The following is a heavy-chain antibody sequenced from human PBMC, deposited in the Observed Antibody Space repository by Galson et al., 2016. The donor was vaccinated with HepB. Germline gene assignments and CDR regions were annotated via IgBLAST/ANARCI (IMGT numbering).Heavy chain of an antibody. CDR2: ITWDGRTT. D-gene: IGHD2-2*01. V-gene: IGHV3-43*01. J-gene: IGHJ6*02. CDR3: AKERSFSTFHLGLDV. Sequence: SLRLSCAASGFTFGDYTMHWVRQAPGQGLEWVSLITWDGRTTYYADFVKGRFTISRGNTKNSLFLQMNSLRTDDTALYYCAKERSFSTFHLGLDVWGHGTTVTVSS. CDR1: GFTFGDYT.